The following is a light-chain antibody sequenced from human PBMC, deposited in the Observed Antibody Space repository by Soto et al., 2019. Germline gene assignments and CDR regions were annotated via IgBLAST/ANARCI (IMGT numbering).Light chain of an antibody. CDR3: QKRSSWPPLT. V-gene: IGKV3-11*01. CDR1: QSVDNY. J-gene: IGKJ4*02. CDR2: DAS. Sequence: EIVLTQSPATLSLSPGERATLSCRASQSVDNYLLWYQQKPGQAPMLLIYDASNRATGVPARFSGSGSGTAFTVTISSLESEDSAVYYCQKRSSWPPLTGGGGTTVEIQ.